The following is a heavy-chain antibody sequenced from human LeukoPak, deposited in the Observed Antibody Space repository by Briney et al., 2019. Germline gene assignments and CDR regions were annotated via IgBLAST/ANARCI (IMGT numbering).Heavy chain of an antibody. CDR3: ARGGLLWFGDSNSDY. CDR1: GFTFSSDR. Sequence: PGGALRLSCAASGFTFSSDRMNCVRQAPGKGLECVSSISSSSNYIYYAESVKGRFTISRDNAKNSLSLKMNSLRAEDTAVYYCARGGLLWFGDSNSDYWGQGTLVTVSS. CDR2: ISSSSNYI. V-gene: IGHV3-21*01. J-gene: IGHJ4*02. D-gene: IGHD3-10*01.